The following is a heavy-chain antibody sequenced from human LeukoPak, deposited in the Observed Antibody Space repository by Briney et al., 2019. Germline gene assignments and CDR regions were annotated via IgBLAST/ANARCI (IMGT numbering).Heavy chain of an antibody. D-gene: IGHD3-16*02. CDR3: ARAFSTYDYVWGSYQDDSDY. J-gene: IGHJ4*02. Sequence: RASVKVSCKGSDYTFTSYGISWVRQAPGQGLEWMGWISAYNGNTNYAQKLQGRVTMSTDTSTSTAYMELRSLRSDDTAVYYCARAFSTYDYVWGSYQDDSDYWGQGTLVTVSS. CDR2: ISAYNGNT. V-gene: IGHV1-18*01. CDR1: DYTFTSYG.